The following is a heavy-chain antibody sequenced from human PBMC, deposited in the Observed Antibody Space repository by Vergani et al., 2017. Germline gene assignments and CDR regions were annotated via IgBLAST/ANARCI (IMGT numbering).Heavy chain of an antibody. Sequence: QVQLQESGPGLVKPSETLSLTCAVSGYSISSSSYYWGWIRQPPGKGLEWIGSIYYSGSTYYNPSLKSRVTISVDTSKNQFSLKLSSVTAADTAVYYCARRSNDFWSGNAFDIWGQGTMVTVSS. J-gene: IGHJ3*02. CDR2: IYYSGST. D-gene: IGHD3-3*01. CDR1: GYSISSSSYY. CDR3: ARRSNDFWSGNAFDI. V-gene: IGHV4-39*01.